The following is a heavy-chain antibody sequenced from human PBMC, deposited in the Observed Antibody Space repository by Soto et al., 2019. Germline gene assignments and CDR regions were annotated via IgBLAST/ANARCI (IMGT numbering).Heavy chain of an antibody. CDR3: ARYAGSSWFDY. CDR1: GGSISTYY. D-gene: IGHD6-13*01. Sequence: PSETLSLTCTVSGGSISTYYWSWIRHPQGKGLEWIGYINYKGRTNYNPSLKSRVTMSLDTSKNQFSLKLRSVTAADTAVFYCARYAGSSWFDYWGQGTLVTVSS. V-gene: IGHV4-59*01. J-gene: IGHJ4*02. CDR2: INYKGRT.